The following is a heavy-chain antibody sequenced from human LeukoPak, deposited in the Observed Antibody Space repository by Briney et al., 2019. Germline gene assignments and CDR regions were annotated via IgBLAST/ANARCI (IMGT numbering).Heavy chain of an antibody. Sequence: ASVKVSCKASGYTFTGYYMHWVRQAPGQGLEWMGWINPNSGGTNYAQKFQGRVTVTRDTSISTAYMELSRLRSDDTAVYYCAREEGLQVVLLTWGQGTLVTVSS. CDR3: AREEGLQVVLLT. V-gene: IGHV1-2*02. CDR1: GYTFTGYY. D-gene: IGHD1-26*01. CDR2: INPNSGGT. J-gene: IGHJ5*01.